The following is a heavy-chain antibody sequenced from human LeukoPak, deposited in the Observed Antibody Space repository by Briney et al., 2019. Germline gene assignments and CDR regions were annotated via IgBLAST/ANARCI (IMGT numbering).Heavy chain of an antibody. CDR3: ARGHRSMVRAFDI. D-gene: IGHD4/OR15-4a*01. CDR1: GGSITDNNYY. V-gene: IGHV4-39*07. J-gene: IGHJ3*02. CDR2: IYYGRGT. Sequence: SETLSLTCTVSGGSITDNNYYWGWIRQPPGKGLEYIGSIYYGRGTYYNQSLKSRVTISLDTSKNQFSLKLTSVTAADTAVYFCARGHRSMVRAFDIWGQGTMVTVSS.